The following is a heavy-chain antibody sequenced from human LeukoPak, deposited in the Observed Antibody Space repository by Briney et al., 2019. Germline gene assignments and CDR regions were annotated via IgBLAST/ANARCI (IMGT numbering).Heavy chain of an antibody. J-gene: IGHJ3*02. D-gene: IGHD6-6*01. CDR2: IYYSGST. Sequence: SETLSLTCTVSGGSISSYYWSWIRQPPGKGLEWIGYIYYSGSTNYNPPLKSRVTISVDTSKNQFSLKLSSVTAADTAVYYCARDSSSPHDAFDIWGQGTMVTVSS. V-gene: IGHV4-59*01. CDR1: GGSISSYY. CDR3: ARDSSSPHDAFDI.